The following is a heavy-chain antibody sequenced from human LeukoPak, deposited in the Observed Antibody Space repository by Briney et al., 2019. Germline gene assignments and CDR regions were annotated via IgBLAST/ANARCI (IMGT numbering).Heavy chain of an antibody. D-gene: IGHD2-2*01. V-gene: IGHV4-59*01. CDR1: GSSISGYY. J-gene: IGHJ4*02. CDR2: IYYSGST. Sequence: PSETLSLTCTVSGSSISGYYWSWIRQPPGKGLEWIGYIYYSGSTNYNPSLKSRVTISVDTSKNQFSLRLSSVTAADTAVYYCAKEYCSSTSCFGIDYWGQGTLVTVSS. CDR3: AKEYCSSTSCFGIDY.